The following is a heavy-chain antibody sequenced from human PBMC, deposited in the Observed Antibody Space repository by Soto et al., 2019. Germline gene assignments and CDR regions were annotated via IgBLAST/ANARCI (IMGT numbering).Heavy chain of an antibody. V-gene: IGHV1-8*01. Sequence: QVQLVQSGAEVQRPGASVKVSCRASGYAFGDYVISGVGQAPGQGLEWMGWMNPNSANTGYAQKFQGRVSMTRDMSISTAYMELSRLRPEDTAIYYCARMATYGTLNWFDPWGQGALVTVSS. J-gene: IGHJ5*02. CDR1: GYAFGDYV. CDR3: ARMATYGTLNWFDP. CDR2: MNPNSANT. D-gene: IGHD1-1*01.